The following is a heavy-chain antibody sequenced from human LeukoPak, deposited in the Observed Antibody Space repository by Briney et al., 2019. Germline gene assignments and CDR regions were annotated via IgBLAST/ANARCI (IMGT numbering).Heavy chain of an antibody. CDR2: IYSGGSA. Sequence: GGSLTLSCAASGCTVSSNYMGWVRQAPGKGLDWVSVIYSGGSAYYAQSVKGRFTISRDSSKNTLHLQMNSLTAEDTAVYYCARGSSLAAVARGFDYWGQGTLVTVSS. CDR3: ARGSSLAAVARGFDY. D-gene: IGHD6-19*01. J-gene: IGHJ4*02. V-gene: IGHV3-66*02. CDR1: GCTVSSNY.